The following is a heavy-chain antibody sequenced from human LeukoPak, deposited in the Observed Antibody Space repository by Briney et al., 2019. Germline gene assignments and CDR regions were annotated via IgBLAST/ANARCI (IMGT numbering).Heavy chain of an antibody. J-gene: IGHJ4*02. Sequence: ASVKVSCKASGYTFTGNYIHWVRQAPGHGLEWMGWINTYSGDIKYAQKFEGRVTMTADTSISTAYMEMISLRSGDTGVYFCAREGCGSAGRPYFFDYWGQETLVTVSS. CDR1: GYTFTGNY. V-gene: IGHV1-2*02. CDR3: AREGCGSAGRPYFFDY. D-gene: IGHD3-10*01. CDR2: INTYSGDI.